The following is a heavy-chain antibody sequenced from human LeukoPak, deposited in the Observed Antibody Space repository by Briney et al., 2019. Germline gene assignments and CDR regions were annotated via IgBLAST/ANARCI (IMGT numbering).Heavy chain of an antibody. CDR2: IYYSGST. Sequence: SETLSLTCTVSGGSISSYYWSWIRQPPGKGLEWIGYIYYSGSTNYNPSLKSRVTISVDTSKNQFSLKLSSVTAADTAVYYCARGSSGYAKCLDYWGQGTLVTVSS. CDR3: ARGSSGYAKCLDY. D-gene: IGHD2-8*01. CDR1: GGSISSYY. J-gene: IGHJ4*02. V-gene: IGHV4-59*12.